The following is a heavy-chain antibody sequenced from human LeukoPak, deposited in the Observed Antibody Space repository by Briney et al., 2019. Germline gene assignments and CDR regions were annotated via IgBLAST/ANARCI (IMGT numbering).Heavy chain of an antibody. CDR3: ARDFGIRGGSRTPDAFDI. CDR2: INPSGGST. V-gene: IGHV1-46*01. D-gene: IGHD2-15*01. J-gene: IGHJ3*02. Sequence: GASVKVSCKASGYTFTSYDINWVRQATGQGLEWMGIINPSGGSTSYAQKFQGRVTMTRDMSTSTVYMELSSLRSEDTAVYYCARDFGIRGGSRTPDAFDIWGQGTMVTVSS. CDR1: GYTFTSYD.